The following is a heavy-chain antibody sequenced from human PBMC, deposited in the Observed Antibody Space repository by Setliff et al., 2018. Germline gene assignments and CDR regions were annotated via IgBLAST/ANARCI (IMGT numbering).Heavy chain of an antibody. CDR2: IIGSGIST. CDR3: SRQLGD. V-gene: IGHV3-23*01. J-gene: IGHJ4*02. CDR1: GFIVNNNE. D-gene: IGHD3-16*01. Sequence: GGSLRLSCAASGFIVNNNEMSWVRQAPGEGLEWVSTIIGSGISTYYSDSVQGRFTISRDISTNTLFLEIDSLRSEDTAVYYCSRQLGDWGQGTPVTVSS.